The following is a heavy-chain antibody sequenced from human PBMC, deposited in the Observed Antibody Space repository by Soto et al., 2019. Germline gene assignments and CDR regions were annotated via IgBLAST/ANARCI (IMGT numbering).Heavy chain of an antibody. V-gene: IGHV4-59*08. D-gene: IGHD3-10*01. CDR2: VYDTWST. CDR3: VRQGIGFLHGLVDV. Sequence: QVQVQQSGPGLVKPSETLSLTCTVSSGPSKSHNWGWIRQPPGRGLEWIGYVYDTWSTSYNPSPKRRVTVSAATSTNRISLTLRFVTAADTAVYYCVRQGIGFLHGLVDVWGQGPTVIVSS. J-gene: IGHJ6*01. CDR1: SGPSKSHN.